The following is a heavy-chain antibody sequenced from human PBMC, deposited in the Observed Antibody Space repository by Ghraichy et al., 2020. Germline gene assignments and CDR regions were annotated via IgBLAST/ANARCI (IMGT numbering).Heavy chain of an antibody. J-gene: IGHJ6*02. CDR2: IYHSGPT. V-gene: IGHV4-38-2*02. Sequence: SETLSLTCAVSGYSISSGYYWDWIRQPPGKGLEWIGSIYHSGPTYYNSSLKSRVTLSVDTSKNQFSLNLSSVTAADTAVYYCVRDRRTGYYYGLDVWGQGTTVTVSS. D-gene: IGHD3-10*01. CDR1: GYSISSGYY. CDR3: VRDRRTGYYYGLDV.